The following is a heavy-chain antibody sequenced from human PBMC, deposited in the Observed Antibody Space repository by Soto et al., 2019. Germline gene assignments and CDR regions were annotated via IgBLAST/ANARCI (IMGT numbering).Heavy chain of an antibody. CDR2: ISYDGSNK. Sequence: QVQLVESGGGVVQPGRSLRLSCAASGFTFSSYGMHWVRQAPGKGLEWVAVISYDGSNKYYADSVKGRFTISRDNSKNTMYLQMNSRRAEDTAVYYCAKSGRGWWRHDDYGMDVWGQGTTVTVSS. D-gene: IGHD2-21*02. J-gene: IGHJ6*02. V-gene: IGHV3-30*18. CDR3: AKSGRGWWRHDDYGMDV. CDR1: GFTFSSYG.